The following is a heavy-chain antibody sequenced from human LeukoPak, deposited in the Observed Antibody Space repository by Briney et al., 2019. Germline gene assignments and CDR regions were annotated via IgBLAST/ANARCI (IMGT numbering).Heavy chain of an antibody. J-gene: IGHJ4*02. CDR1: GFTFNHYG. Sequence: GGSLRLSCAASGFTFNHYGMHWVRQAPGKGLEWVAAISFDGSNKLHADSVKGRFTISRDNSKNTLNLEMTSLRADDTAVFYCAKDRPYSSSWSYYFDSWGQGTLVTVSS. CDR2: ISFDGSNK. D-gene: IGHD6-13*01. V-gene: IGHV3-30*18. CDR3: AKDRPYSSSWSYYFDS.